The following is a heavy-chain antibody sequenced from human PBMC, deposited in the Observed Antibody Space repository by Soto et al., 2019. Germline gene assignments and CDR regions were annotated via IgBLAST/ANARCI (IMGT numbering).Heavy chain of an antibody. J-gene: IGHJ5*02. CDR3: ARVLRGYRNAIALNWFDP. V-gene: IGHV4-30-4*01. CDR1: GGSISTVNYC. D-gene: IGHD5-18*01. Sequence: SETLSLTCTVSGGSISTVNYCWSWIRQSPDKGLEWIGHIYNGGSTYNNPSLKSRVTISVDTSKNQFSLKLSSVTAADTAVYYCARVLRGYRNAIALNWFDPWGQGTLVTVSS. CDR2: IYNGGST.